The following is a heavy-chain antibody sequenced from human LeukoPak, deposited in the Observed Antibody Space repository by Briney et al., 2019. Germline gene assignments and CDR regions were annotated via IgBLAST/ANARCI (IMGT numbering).Heavy chain of an antibody. CDR3: ARDSIRQQLYYFDY. Sequence: QPRGSLRLSCAASGFTFSSYGMHSVRQAPGKGLERVTFIRYDGSNKYYADSVKGRFTISRDNSKNTLYLQMDSLRVDDTAVYFCARDSIRQQLYYFDYWGQGTLVTVSS. CDR2: IRYDGSNK. D-gene: IGHD6-13*01. J-gene: IGHJ4*02. CDR1: GFTFSSYG. V-gene: IGHV3-30*02.